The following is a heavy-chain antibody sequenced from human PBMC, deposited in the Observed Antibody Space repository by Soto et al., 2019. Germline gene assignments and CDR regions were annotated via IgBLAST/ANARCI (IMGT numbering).Heavy chain of an antibody. Sequence: QIQLVQSGTEVKKPGASVRVSCKASGYTFTSYAIIWVRQAPGQGLEWVGWISAYDGDTNYTQKFQGRVTMTTDTSTSTAYMELRRLKSDDTAVYYCASAYYDYTSQWGQGTLVTVSS. V-gene: IGHV1-18*01. CDR3: ASAYYDYTSQ. D-gene: IGHD3-16*01. CDR2: ISAYDGDT. CDR1: GYTFTSYA. J-gene: IGHJ4*02.